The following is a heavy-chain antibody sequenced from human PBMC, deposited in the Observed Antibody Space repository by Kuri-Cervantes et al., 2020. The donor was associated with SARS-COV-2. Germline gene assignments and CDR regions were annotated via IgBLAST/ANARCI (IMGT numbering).Heavy chain of an antibody. D-gene: IGHD3-3*01. V-gene: IGHV3-48*03. J-gene: IGHJ6*02. CDR3: ARDNGFLEWLLYGPNYYYYGMDV. CDR2: ISNGSSTI. Sequence: GGSLRLSCAASGFTFSNFEMNWVRQAPGKGLEWVSYISNGSSTIYHADSVKGRFTVPRDNAKNSLYLQMNSLRAEDTAVYYCARDNGFLEWLLYGPNYYYYGMDVWGQGTTVTVSS. CDR1: GFTFSNFE.